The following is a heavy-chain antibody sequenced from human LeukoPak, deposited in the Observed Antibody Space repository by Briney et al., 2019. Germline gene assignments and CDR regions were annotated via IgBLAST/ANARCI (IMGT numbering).Heavy chain of an antibody. CDR2: VSQSGNT. V-gene: IGHV4-39*01. CDR3: ARHLHYSASAFWYIDL. D-gene: IGHD3-10*01. CDR1: GDSITSSDHY. Sequence: PSETLSLTCTLSGDSITSSDHYWVWIRQSPGKGLEWIGSVSQSGNTYYRSSLKSRVTVSIDTSKNEFSLILTSVTAADTAQYYCARHLHYSASAFWYIDLWGRGTLVIVSP. J-gene: IGHJ2*01.